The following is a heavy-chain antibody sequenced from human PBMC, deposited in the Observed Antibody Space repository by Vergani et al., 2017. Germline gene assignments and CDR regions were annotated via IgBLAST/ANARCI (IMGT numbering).Heavy chain of an antibody. J-gene: IGHJ6*02. D-gene: IGHD2-2*01. V-gene: IGHV1-69*12. CDR3: ARDWTRYCCSTSCYASIYYYYYYGIDV. Sequence: QVQLVQSGAEVKKPGSSVKVSCKASGGTFSSYAISWVRQAPGQGLEWMGGIIPIFGTANYAQKFQGRVTITADESTSTAYMELSSLRSEDTAVYYCARDWTRYCCSTSCYASIYYYYYYGIDVWGQGTTVTVSS. CDR1: GGTFSSYA. CDR2: IIPIFGTA.